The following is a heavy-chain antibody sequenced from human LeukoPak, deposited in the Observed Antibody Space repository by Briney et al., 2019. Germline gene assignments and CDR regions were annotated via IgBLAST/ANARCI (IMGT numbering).Heavy chain of an antibody. J-gene: IGHJ4*02. V-gene: IGHV1-8*01. D-gene: IGHD3-22*01. Sequence: ASVKVSCKASGYTFTSYDINWVRQASGQRLEWMGWMNPNIGNTGYAQKPQARVTMTRNTSISTAYMELSSLRSEDTAVYYCARGRYYDSSGYYLDYWGQGTLVTVSS. CDR2: MNPNIGNT. CDR1: GYTFTSYD. CDR3: ARGRYYDSSGYYLDY.